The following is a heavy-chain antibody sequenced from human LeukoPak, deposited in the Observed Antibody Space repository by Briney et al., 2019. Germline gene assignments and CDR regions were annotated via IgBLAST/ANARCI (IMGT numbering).Heavy chain of an antibody. CDR3: AREARLLWFGEFAGVFDY. V-gene: IGHV4-59*01. D-gene: IGHD3-10*01. J-gene: IGHJ4*02. CDR1: GGSISSYY. Sequence: PPETLSLTCTVSGGSISSYYWSWIRQPPGKGLEWIGYIYYSGSTNYNPSLKSRVTISVDTSKNQFSLKLSSVTAADTAVYYCAREARLLWFGEFAGVFDYWGQGTLVTVSS. CDR2: IYYSGST.